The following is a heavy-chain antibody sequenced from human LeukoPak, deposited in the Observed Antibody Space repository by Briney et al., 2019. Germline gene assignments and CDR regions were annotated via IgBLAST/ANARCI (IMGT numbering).Heavy chain of an antibody. V-gene: IGHV3-23*01. J-gene: IGHJ4*02. D-gene: IGHD2-2*01. CDR2: ISGSGGST. CDR1: GFTFSSYA. Sequence: GGSLRLSCAASGFTFSSYAKSWVRQAPGKGLEWVSAISGSGGSTYYADSVKGRFTISRDNSKNTLYLQMNSLRAEDTAVYYCAKDPIVVVPAAQDYWGQGTLVTVSS. CDR3: AKDPIVVVPAAQDY.